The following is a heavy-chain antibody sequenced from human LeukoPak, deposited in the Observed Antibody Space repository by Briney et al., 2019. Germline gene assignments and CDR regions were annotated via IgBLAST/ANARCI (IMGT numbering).Heavy chain of an antibody. Sequence: GGSLRLSCAASGFTFSSCWMNWVRQAPGKGLEWVSYISSSGSIIHYADSVKGRFTISRDNAKNSLYLQMNSLRAEDTAVYYCAREATIFTDYWGQGTLVTVSS. J-gene: IGHJ4*02. CDR2: ISSSGSII. D-gene: IGHD3-3*01. CDR3: AREATIFTDY. CDR1: GFTFSSCW. V-gene: IGHV3-48*03.